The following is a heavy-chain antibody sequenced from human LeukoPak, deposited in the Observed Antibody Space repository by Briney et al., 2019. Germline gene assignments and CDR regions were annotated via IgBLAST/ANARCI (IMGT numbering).Heavy chain of an antibody. CDR1: GFTFSSYW. Sequence: PGGSLRLSCAASGFTFSSYWVSWVRQAPGRGLEWVANIKQGGSEKYYVDSVKGRFTISRDNAKNSLYLQMNSLRAEDTAVYYCASSGYYYGSGSYHYYYYYMDVWGKGTTVTISS. D-gene: IGHD3-10*01. J-gene: IGHJ6*03. CDR2: IKQGGSEK. CDR3: ASSGYYYGSGSYHYYYYYMDV. V-gene: IGHV3-7*01.